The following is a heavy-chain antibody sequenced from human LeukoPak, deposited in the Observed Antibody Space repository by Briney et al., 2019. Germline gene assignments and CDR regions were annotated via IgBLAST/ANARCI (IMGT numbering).Heavy chain of an antibody. CDR1: GYTFTVYY. Sequence: ASVKVSCKASGYTFTVYYMNWVRQAPGQGLEWMGWINPNSGGTNYAQKFQGRVTMTRDTSISTAYMELSRLRSDDTAVYYCARAGYSSGWDFDYWGQGTLVTVSS. J-gene: IGHJ4*02. CDR3: ARAGYSSGWDFDY. V-gene: IGHV1-2*02. CDR2: INPNSGGT. D-gene: IGHD6-19*01.